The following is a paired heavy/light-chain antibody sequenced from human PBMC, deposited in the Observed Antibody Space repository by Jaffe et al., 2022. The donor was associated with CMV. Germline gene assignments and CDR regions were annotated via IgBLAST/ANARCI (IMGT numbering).Heavy chain of an antibody. J-gene: IGHJ4*02. CDR1: GFTFSNYA. D-gene: IGHD2-2*01. CDR3: ARYYCDSRSCYRSYDY. CDR2: SIASGGST. Sequence: EVQLLESGGDLVQPGGSLRLSCAASGFTFSNYAMAWVRQAPGKGLEWVSSIASGGSTSYADSVKGRFTISRDNSKSTVSVQMNSLRAEDTAVYYCARYYCDSRSCYRSYDYWGQGALVTVSS. V-gene: IGHV3-23*01.
Light chain of an antibody. CDR2: AAS. J-gene: IGKJ3*01. CDR3: QQSYSSLVT. V-gene: IGKV1-39*01. CDR1: QSISNS. Sequence: DIQMTQSPSSLSASVGDRVTITCRASQSISNSLNWYQQKPGKAPNLLIFAASNLQSGVPSRFSGSGSGTDFTLTINSLHPEDFATYFCQQSYSSLVTFGPGTKVDIK.